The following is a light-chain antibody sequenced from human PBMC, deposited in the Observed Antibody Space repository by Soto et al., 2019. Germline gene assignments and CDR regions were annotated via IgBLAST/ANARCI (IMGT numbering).Light chain of an antibody. CDR3: PVWDSTSDHRVV. V-gene: IGLV3-21*02. J-gene: IGLJ2*01. CDR1: NIGSKS. CDR2: DDS. Sequence: SYELTQPPSVSVAPGQTARITCGGNNIGSKSVHWYQQKPGQAPVLVVYDDSDRPSGIPERFSGSNSGNTATLTISRVAAGDEPHYSSPVWDSTSDHRVVFGGGTKVTV.